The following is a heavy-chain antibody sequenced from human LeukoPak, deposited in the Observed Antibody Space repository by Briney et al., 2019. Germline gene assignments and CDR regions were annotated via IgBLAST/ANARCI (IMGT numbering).Heavy chain of an antibody. CDR1: GGSISSSNYY. J-gene: IGHJ4*02. CDR3: AREAYCGGDCYSGFDY. D-gene: IGHD2-21*02. V-gene: IGHV4-39*07. CDR2: IYYSGST. Sequence: SETLSLTCTVSGGSISSSNYYWGWIRQPPGKGLEWIGTIYYSGSTYYNPSLKSRVTISVDTSKNQFSLKMSSVTAADTAVYYCAREAYCGGDCYSGFDYWGQGTLVTVSS.